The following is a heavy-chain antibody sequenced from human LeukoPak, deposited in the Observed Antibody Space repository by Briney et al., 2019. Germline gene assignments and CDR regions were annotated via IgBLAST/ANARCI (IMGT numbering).Heavy chain of an antibody. D-gene: IGHD6-19*01. V-gene: IGHV3-11*04. CDR3: ARDQTGITLAATGWFVP. CDR1: GFTFSDYY. Sequence: GGSLRLSCAASGFTFSDYYMSWIRQAPGRGLEWVPYISNSGTTRYYADSVKGRFTISRDNAKNSLYLQMNSLRAEDTAVYYCARDQTGITLAATGWFVPWGQGTLVTVSS. J-gene: IGHJ5*02. CDR2: ISNSGTTR.